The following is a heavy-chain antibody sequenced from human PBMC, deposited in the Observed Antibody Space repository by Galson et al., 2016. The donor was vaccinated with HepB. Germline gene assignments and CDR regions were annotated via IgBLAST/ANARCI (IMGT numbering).Heavy chain of an antibody. V-gene: IGHV4-61*01. CDR3: ARGTRPYSNYPPTLDF. CDR1: GGSVSSGPYY. Sequence: ETLSLTCTVSGGSVSSGPYYWSWIRQPPGKGLEWIGYMYYSGSTNYNPSLQSRVTISIDTSKNQFSVKLSSVTAADSARYYCARGTRPYSNYPPTLDFWGQGTLVTVSS. D-gene: IGHD4-11*01. CDR2: MYYSGST. J-gene: IGHJ4*02.